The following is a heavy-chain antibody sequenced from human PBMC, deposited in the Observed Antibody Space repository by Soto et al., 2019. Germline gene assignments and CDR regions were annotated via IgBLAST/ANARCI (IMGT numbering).Heavy chain of an antibody. CDR1: GGSVSSGSYY. CDR2: IYYSGST. J-gene: IGHJ6*02. CDR3: ARDPRGAASQYYYSYGMDV. Sequence: PSETLSLTCTVSGGSVSSGSYYWSWIRQPPGKGLEWIGYIYYSGSTNYNPSLKSRVTISVDTSKNQFSLTLSSVTAADTAVYYCARDPRGAASQYYYSYGMDVWGQGTTVTVSS. V-gene: IGHV4-61*01. D-gene: IGHD6-6*01.